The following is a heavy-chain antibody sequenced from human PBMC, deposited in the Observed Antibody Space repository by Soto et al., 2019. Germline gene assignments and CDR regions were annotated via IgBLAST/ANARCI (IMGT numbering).Heavy chain of an antibody. Sequence: GASVKVSCKACGDTFTSYGISWVRQAPGQGLEWMGWISAYNGNTNYAQKLQGRVTMTTDTSTSTAYMELRSLRSDGTAVYYCARDLIYYDSSGPFDYWGQGTLVTVSS. J-gene: IGHJ4*02. CDR2: ISAYNGNT. D-gene: IGHD3-22*01. CDR1: GDTFTSYG. CDR3: ARDLIYYDSSGPFDY. V-gene: IGHV1-18*01.